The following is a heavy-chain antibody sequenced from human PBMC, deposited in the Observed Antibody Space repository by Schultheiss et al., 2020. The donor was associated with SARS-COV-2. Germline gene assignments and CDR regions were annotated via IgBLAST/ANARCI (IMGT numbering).Heavy chain of an antibody. CDR2: INHSGST. CDR3: ARVSEQWLEPFDY. D-gene: IGHD6-19*01. J-gene: IGHJ4*02. Sequence: SETLSLTCAVYGGSFSGYYWSWLRQPPGKGLEWIGEINHSGSTNYNPSLKSRVTISVDTSKNQFSLKLSSVTAADTAVYYCARVSEQWLEPFDYWGQGTLVTVSS. CDR1: GGSFSGYY. V-gene: IGHV4-34*01.